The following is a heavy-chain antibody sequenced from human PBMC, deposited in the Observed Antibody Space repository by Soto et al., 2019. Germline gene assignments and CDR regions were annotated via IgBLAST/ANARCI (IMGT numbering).Heavy chain of an antibody. Sequence: SETLSLTCAVYGGSFSGYYWSWIRQPPGKGLEWIGYINHSGSTNYNPSLKSRVTISVDTSKNQFSLKLSSVTAADTAVYYCARDDEGTTHNVFDPWGQGTLVTVSS. D-gene: IGHD4-4*01. CDR3: ARDDEGTTHNVFDP. CDR2: INHSGST. J-gene: IGHJ5*02. CDR1: GGSFSGYY. V-gene: IGHV4-59*01.